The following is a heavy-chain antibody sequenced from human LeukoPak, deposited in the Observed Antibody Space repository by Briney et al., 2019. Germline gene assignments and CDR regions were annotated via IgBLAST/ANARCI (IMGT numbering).Heavy chain of an antibody. CDR2: IYTSGST. CDR1: GGPISSYY. Sequence: SETLSLTCTVSGGPISSYYWSWIRQPAGKGLEWIGRIYTSGSTNYNPSLKSRVTMSVDTSKNQFSLKLSSVTAADTAVYYCARERFDRFGELLPYYYYYYMDIWGKGTTVTVSS. J-gene: IGHJ6*03. CDR3: ARERFDRFGELLPYYYYYYMDI. D-gene: IGHD3-10*01. V-gene: IGHV4-4*07.